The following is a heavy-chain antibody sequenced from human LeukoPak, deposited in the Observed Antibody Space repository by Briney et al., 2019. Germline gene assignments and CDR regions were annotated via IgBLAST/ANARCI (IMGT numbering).Heavy chain of an antibody. J-gene: IGHJ4*02. CDR3: AREPDY. V-gene: IGHV4-39*07. Sequence: SETLSLTCTVSGGSISSSSYYWGWIRQPPGKGLEWIGEINHSGSTNYNPSLKSRVTISVDTSKNQFSLKLSSVTAADTAVYYCAREPDYWGQGTLVTVSS. CDR1: GGSISSSSYY. CDR2: INHSGST.